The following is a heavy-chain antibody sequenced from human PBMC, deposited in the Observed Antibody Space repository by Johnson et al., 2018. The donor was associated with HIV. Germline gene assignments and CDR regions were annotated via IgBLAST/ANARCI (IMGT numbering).Heavy chain of an antibody. J-gene: IGHJ3*02. D-gene: IGHD5-24*01. CDR1: GFSVSSNY. CDR2: IYCGGRT. CDR3: ARDQVVEMATIIGDDAFDI. V-gene: IGHV3-66*02. Sequence: VQLVESGGGLVKPGGSLRLSCSASGFSVSSNYMSWVRQAPGKGLAWVSSIYCGGRTYYADSVKGRFSISRDTSKNTLDLQMNSLRPEDTGLYYCARDQVVEMATIIGDDAFDIWGQGTMVTVSS.